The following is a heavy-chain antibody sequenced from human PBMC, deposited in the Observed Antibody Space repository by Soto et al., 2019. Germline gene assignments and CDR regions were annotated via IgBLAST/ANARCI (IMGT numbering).Heavy chain of an antibody. Sequence: QVQLQQWGAGLLKPSETLSLTCAVYGGSFSGYYWSWIRQPPGKGLEWIGEINHSGSTNYNPSLKSRITITVDTSKNQFARKLSSVTAADTAVDDWARGRSTRVRGRNWFDPWGQGTLVTVSS. V-gene: IGHV4-34*01. J-gene: IGHJ5*02. CDR1: GGSFSGYY. CDR2: INHSGST. D-gene: IGHD3-10*01. CDR3: ARGRSTRVRGRNWFDP.